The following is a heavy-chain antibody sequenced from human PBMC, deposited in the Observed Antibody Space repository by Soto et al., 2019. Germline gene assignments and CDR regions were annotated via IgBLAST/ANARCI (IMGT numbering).Heavy chain of an antibody. CDR1: GGTFSSYA. D-gene: IGHD4-17*01. J-gene: IGHJ6*02. CDR3: ARTKYGGMDYYYYGMDV. Sequence: QVQLVQSGAEVKKPGSSVKVSCKASGGTFSSYAISWVRQAPGQGLEWMGGIIPIFGTANYAQKFQGRVTITADESTSTAYMELSSLRSEDTAVYYWARTKYGGMDYYYYGMDVWGQGTTVTVSS. CDR2: IIPIFGTA. V-gene: IGHV1-69*12.